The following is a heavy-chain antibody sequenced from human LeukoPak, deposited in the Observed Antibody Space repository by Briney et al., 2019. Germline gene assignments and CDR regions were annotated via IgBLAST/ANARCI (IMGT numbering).Heavy chain of an antibody. CDR2: IDPSDSYT. CDR1: GYSFTSYW. D-gene: IGHD2-15*01. V-gene: IGHV5-10-1*01. Sequence: GESLKISCKGSGYSFTSYWISWVRQMPGKGLEWMGRIDPSDSYTNYSPSFQGHVTISADKSISTAYLQWSSLKASDTAMYYCARHGTTWYCSGGSCYAPSVGDYYYGMDVWGKGTTVTVSS. J-gene: IGHJ6*04. CDR3: ARHGTTWYCSGGSCYAPSVGDYYYGMDV.